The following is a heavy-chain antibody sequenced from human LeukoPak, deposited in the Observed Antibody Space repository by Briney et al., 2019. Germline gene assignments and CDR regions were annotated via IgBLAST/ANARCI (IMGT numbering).Heavy chain of an antibody. Sequence: SETLSLTCTVSGGSISSSSYYWGWIRQPPGKGLEWIGSIYYSGSTYYNPSLKSRVTISVDTSKNQFSLKLSSVTAADTAVYYCARLEPRITMVRGVNWFDPWGQGTLVTVSS. V-gene: IGHV4-39*01. J-gene: IGHJ5*02. CDR3: ARLEPRITMVRGVNWFDP. CDR2: IYYSGST. CDR1: GGSISSSSYY. D-gene: IGHD3-10*01.